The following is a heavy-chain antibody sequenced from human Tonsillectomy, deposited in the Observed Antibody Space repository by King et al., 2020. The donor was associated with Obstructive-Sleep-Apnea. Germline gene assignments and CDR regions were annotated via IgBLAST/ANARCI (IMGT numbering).Heavy chain of an antibody. Sequence: VQLVESGGHLVQPGGSLRLTCSASGFTFSTDCMNWVRQAPGKAPEWVSYITPKSDTIYYADSVKDRFTISRDNARNSLFLQMNSLRVEDTAVYYCAKGGRDGWDFDHWGQGTVVTVSS. D-gene: IGHD5-24*01. CDR3: AKGGRDGWDFDH. J-gene: IGHJ4*02. V-gene: IGHV3-48*04. CDR2: ITPKSDTI. CDR1: GFTFSTDC.